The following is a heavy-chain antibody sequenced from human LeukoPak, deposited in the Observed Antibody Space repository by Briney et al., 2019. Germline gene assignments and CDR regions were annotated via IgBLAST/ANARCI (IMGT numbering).Heavy chain of an antibody. J-gene: IGHJ6*03. CDR3: ARDSAYYDFWSGYPSGYMDV. Sequence: SETLSLTCTVSGGSISSHYWSWIRHPPGKGLEWIGYIYYSGSTNYNPSLKSRVTISVDTSKNQFSLKLSSVTAADTAVYYCARDSAYYDFWSGYPSGYMDVWGKGTTVTVSS. CDR2: IYYSGST. V-gene: IGHV4-59*11. D-gene: IGHD3-3*01. CDR1: GGSISSHY.